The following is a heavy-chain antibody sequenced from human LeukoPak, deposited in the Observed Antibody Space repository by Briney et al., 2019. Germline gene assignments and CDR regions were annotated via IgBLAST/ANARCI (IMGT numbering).Heavy chain of an antibody. CDR2: FDPEDGET. D-gene: IGHD3-22*01. CDR3: ATGGGYYYDSSGYMIAY. V-gene: IGHV1-24*01. CDR1: GYTLTELS. Sequence: ASVKVSCKVSGYTLTELSMHWVRQAPGKGPEWMGGFDPEDGETIYAQKFQGRVTMTEDTSTDTAYMELSSLRSEDTAVYYCATGGGYYYDSSGYMIAYWGQGTLVTVSS. J-gene: IGHJ4*02.